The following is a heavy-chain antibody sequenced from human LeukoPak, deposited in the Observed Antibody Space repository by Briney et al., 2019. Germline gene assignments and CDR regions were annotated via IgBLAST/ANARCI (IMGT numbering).Heavy chain of an antibody. CDR3: ARYITMIVSFDY. CDR1: GDSISTSSYY. CDR2: IYYTGST. Sequence: SETLSLTCTVSGDSISTSSYYWGWIRQPPGKGLEWIGSIYYTGSTYYNPSLKSRVTISVDTSKNQFSLKLSSVTAADTAVYYCARYITMIVSFDYWGQGTLVTVSS. D-gene: IGHD3-22*01. V-gene: IGHV4-39*07. J-gene: IGHJ4*02.